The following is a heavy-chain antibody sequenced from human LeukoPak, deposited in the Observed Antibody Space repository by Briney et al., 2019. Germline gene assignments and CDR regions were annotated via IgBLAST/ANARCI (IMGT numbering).Heavy chain of an antibody. J-gene: IGHJ4*02. Sequence: GASVKVSCKASGYTFTSYAMNWVRQAPGQGLEWMGWINTNTGNPTYAQGFTGRFVFSLDTSVSTAYLQISSLKAEDTAVYYCARDTDYYDSSGYSGFVFDYWGQGTLDTVSS. V-gene: IGHV7-4-1*02. CDR2: INTNTGNP. D-gene: IGHD3-22*01. CDR3: ARDTDYYDSSGYSGFVFDY. CDR1: GYTFTSYA.